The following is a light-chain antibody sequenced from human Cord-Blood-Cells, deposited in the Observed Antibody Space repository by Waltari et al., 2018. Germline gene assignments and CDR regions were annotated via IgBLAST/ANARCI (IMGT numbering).Light chain of an antibody. V-gene: IGKV1-13*02. J-gene: IGKJ2*01. Sequence: AIQLTQSPYSLSASVGDRVTITGRASQGISSALAWYQQKPGKAPKLLIYDASRLESGVPSRFSGSGSGTDFTLTISSLQPEDFATYYCQQFNSYQYTFGQGTKLEIK. CDR2: DAS. CDR1: QGISSA. CDR3: QQFNSYQYT.